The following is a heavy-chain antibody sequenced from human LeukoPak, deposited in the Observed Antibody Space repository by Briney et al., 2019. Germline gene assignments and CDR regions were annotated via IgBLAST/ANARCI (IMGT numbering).Heavy chain of an antibody. V-gene: IGHV3-23*01. D-gene: IGHD3-9*01. J-gene: IGHJ5*02. CDR3: AKLDRSYYDILTGSPNWFDP. CDR1: GFTFSSYA. Sequence: GGSLRLSCAASGFTFSSYAMSWVRQAPGKGLEWVSAISGSGGSTYYADSVKGRFTISRDNSKNTLYLQMNSLRAEDTAVYYCAKLDRSYYDILTGSPNWFDPWGQGTLVTVSS. CDR2: ISGSGGST.